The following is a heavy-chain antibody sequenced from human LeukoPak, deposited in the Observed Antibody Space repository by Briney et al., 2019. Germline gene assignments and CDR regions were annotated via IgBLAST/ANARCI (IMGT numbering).Heavy chain of an antibody. V-gene: IGHV1-46*01. CDR1: GYTFTNYY. CDR2: LNPSGGST. J-gene: IGHJ3*02. D-gene: IGHD5-24*01. CDR3: ARVRDGYNDAFDI. Sequence: ASVKVSCKASGYTFTNYYMHWLRQAPGQGLEWVGVLNPSGGSTSYAQKFQGRVTMTRDTSTSTVYMELSSLRSEDTAVYFCARVRDGYNDAFDIWGQGTMVTVS.